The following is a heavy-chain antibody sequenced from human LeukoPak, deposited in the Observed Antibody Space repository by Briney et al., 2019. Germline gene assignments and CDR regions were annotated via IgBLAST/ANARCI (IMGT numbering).Heavy chain of an antibody. CDR3: ARQPSAYYDCSGYFDY. V-gene: IGHV1-2*02. D-gene: IGHD3-22*01. CDR1: GYTFTGYY. Sequence: GASVKVSCKASGYTFTGYYMHWVRQAPGQELEWMGWINPNSGGTNYAKKFQGRVTMTRDTSISTAYIVLSRPRSDDTAVYYCARQPSAYYDCSGYFDYWGQGTLVTVSS. CDR2: INPNSGGT. J-gene: IGHJ4*02.